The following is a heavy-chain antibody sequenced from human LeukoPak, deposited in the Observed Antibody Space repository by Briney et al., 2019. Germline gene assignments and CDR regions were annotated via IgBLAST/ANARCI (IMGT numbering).Heavy chain of an antibody. Sequence: PGGSLRLSCAASGFTFSSYEMNWVRQAPGKGLEWVSYISSSGSTIYYADSVKGRFTISRDNAKNSLYLQMNSLRAEDTAVYYCARDIIAAAADYWGQGTLVTVSS. V-gene: IGHV3-48*03. CDR3: ARDIIAAAADY. CDR1: GFTFSSYE. J-gene: IGHJ4*02. CDR2: ISSSGSTI. D-gene: IGHD6-13*01.